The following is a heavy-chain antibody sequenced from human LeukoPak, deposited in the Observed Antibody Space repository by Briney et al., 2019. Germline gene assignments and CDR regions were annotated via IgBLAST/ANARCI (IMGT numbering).Heavy chain of an antibody. D-gene: IGHD5-18*01. J-gene: IGHJ3*02. CDR3: AKDPGYSYGLDAFDI. CDR2: IYSGGST. V-gene: IGHV3-53*01. Sequence: GGSLRLSCAASGFTVSSNYMSWVRQAPGKGLEWVSVIYSGGSTYYADSVRGRFTISRHNSKNTLYLQMNSLRAEDTAVYYCAKDPGYSYGLDAFDIWGQGTMVTVSS. CDR1: GFTVSSNY.